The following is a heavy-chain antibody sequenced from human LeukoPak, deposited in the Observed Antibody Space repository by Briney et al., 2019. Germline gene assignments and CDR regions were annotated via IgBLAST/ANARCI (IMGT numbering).Heavy chain of an antibody. Sequence: SETLSLTCAVYGGSFSGYYWSWIRQPPGKGLEWIGEINHSGSTNYNPSLKSRVTISVDTSKNQFSLKLSSVTAADTAVYYCARGRPQIRYCSGGSCYSPWGQGTLVTVSS. CDR3: ARGRPQIRYCSGGSCYSP. V-gene: IGHV4-34*01. J-gene: IGHJ4*02. CDR2: INHSGST. D-gene: IGHD2-15*01. CDR1: GGSFSGYY.